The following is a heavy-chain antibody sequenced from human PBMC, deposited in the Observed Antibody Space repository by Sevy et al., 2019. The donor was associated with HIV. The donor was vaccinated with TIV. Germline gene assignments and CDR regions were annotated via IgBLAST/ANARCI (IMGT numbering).Heavy chain of an antibody. V-gene: IGHV3-33*08. J-gene: IGHJ1*01. CDR1: GFTFSSSG. D-gene: IGHD2-15*01. CDR2: IWYDGSNI. CDR3: ASEVQYCSGGSCYTVEYFQD. Sequence: GGSLRLSCAASGFTFSSSGMHWVRQAPGKGLEWVAVIWYDGSNIYYADSVKGRFTISRDNTKNTLYLQMNSLRVEDTAVYYCASEVQYCSGGSCYTVEYFQDWGQSTLVTVSS.